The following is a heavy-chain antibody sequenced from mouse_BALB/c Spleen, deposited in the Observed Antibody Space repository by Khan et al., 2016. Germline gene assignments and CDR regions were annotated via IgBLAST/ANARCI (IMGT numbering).Heavy chain of an antibody. CDR1: GFSLSTSGTG. D-gene: IGHD3-1*01. CDR3: ARGTGRRFDYDMNY. CDR2: ISWDDDK. Sequence: QVTLKESGPGTLQPSQTLSPTCSFSGFSLSTSGTGVSWIRQPSGMGLEWLAHISWDDDKRHNPSLKGRLTLSKHTSGNRVLLKITSWDSTGTAPYHCARGTGRRFDYDMNYWAQGTSITVS. V-gene: IGHV8-12*01. J-gene: IGHJ4*01.